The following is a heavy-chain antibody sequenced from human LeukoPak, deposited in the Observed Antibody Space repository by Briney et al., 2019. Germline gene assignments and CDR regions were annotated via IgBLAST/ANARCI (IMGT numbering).Heavy chain of an antibody. D-gene: IGHD3-16*01. J-gene: IGHJ6*03. V-gene: IGHV3-21*01. CDR1: EPLNGYA. Sequence: PGGSLRLSCSASEPLNGYAMSRVRQAPGMGLEWVASISSSGSYMYYADSVKGRFIISRDNAKKSLSLEMNSLTSHDTAIYYCARCALGVWADNYYMDVWGTGTTVIVSS. CDR3: ARCALGVWADNYYMDV. CDR2: ISSSGSYM.